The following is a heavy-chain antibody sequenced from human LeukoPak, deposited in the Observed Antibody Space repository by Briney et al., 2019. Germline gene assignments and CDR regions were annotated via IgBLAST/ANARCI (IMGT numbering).Heavy chain of an antibody. CDR3: AKSLINGSGSYYASGLFDY. CDR1: GFTFSSYG. V-gene: IGHV3-30*18. CDR2: ISNDGSNK. Sequence: PGGSLRLSCAASGFTFSSYGMHWVRQAPGKGLEWVAVISNDGSNKYYADSVKGRFTISRDNSKNTLYLQMNSLRAEDTAVYYCAKSLINGSGSYYASGLFDYWGQGTLVTVSS. J-gene: IGHJ4*02. D-gene: IGHD3-10*01.